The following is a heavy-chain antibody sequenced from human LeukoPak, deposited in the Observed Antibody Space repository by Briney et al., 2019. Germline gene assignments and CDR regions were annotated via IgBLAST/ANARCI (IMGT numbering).Heavy chain of an antibody. D-gene: IGHD6-19*01. J-gene: IGHJ4*02. CDR1: GYTFTGYY. Sequence: ASVKVSCKASGYTFTGYYMHWVRQAPGQGLEWMGWINPNSGGTNYAQKFQGRVTMTRDTSISTAYMELSRLRSDDTAVYYCARDRQWLVGYYFGYWGQGTLVTVSS. V-gene: IGHV1-2*02. CDR3: ARDRQWLVGYYFGY. CDR2: INPNSGGT.